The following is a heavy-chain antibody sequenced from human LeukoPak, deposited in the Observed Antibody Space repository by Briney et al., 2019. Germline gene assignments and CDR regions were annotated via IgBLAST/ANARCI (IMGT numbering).Heavy chain of an antibody. V-gene: IGHV1-18*01. Sequence: ASVKVSCKASGYTSTSHGISWVRQAPGQGLEWMGWISAYNGNTNYAQKLQGRVTMTTDTSTSTAYMELRSLRSDDTAVYYCATTRSNWNYLYWGQGTLVTVSS. J-gene: IGHJ4*02. D-gene: IGHD1-7*01. CDR3: ATTRSNWNYLY. CDR2: ISAYNGNT. CDR1: GYTSTSHG.